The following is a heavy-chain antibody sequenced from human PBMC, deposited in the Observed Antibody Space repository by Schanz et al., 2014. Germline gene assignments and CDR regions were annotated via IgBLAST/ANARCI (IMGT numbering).Heavy chain of an antibody. J-gene: IGHJ4*02. Sequence: EVQLVESGGGLIQPGGSLRLSCVASGFTVSSNYMSWVRQAPGKGLEWVSSISSSTNYIYYADSVKGRFTISRDNAKNSLCLQMNSLRAEDTAVYYCTLVPAATIFFDYWGQGTLVTVSS. CDR3: TLVPAATIFFDY. V-gene: IGHV3-21*01. CDR1: GFTVSSNY. CDR2: ISSSTNYI. D-gene: IGHD2-2*01.